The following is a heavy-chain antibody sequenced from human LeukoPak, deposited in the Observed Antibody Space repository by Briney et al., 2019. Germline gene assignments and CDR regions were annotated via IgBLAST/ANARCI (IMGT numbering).Heavy chain of an antibody. V-gene: IGHV1-18*01. D-gene: IGHD6-6*01. Sequence: GASVKVSCKASGYTFISFGFSWVRQAPGQGPEWMGWISGYTGNTNYAQRFQGRVTMTTDTSTSTAYMELRTLRSDDTAVYYCVRDLNSAARSFFDYRGPGTLVTVSS. CDR1: GYTFISFG. J-gene: IGHJ4*01. CDR2: ISGYTGNT. CDR3: VRDLNSAARSFFDY.